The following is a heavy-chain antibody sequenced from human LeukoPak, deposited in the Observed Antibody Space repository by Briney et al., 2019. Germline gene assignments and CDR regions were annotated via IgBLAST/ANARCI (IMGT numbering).Heavy chain of an antibody. Sequence: SETLSLTCAVYGGSFSGYYWSWIRQPPGKRLEWIGEINQSGGANYNPSLGSRVSILVDTSKNQFSLKLSSMTAADTAVYFCATIQRDHAFDIWGQGTMVTVSS. V-gene: IGHV4-34*01. CDR1: GGSFSGYY. CDR2: INQSGGA. J-gene: IGHJ3*02. CDR3: ATIQRDHAFDI. D-gene: IGHD6-25*01.